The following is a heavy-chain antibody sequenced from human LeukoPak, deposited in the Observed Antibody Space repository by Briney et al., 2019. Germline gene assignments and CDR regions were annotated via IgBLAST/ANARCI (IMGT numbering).Heavy chain of an antibody. D-gene: IGHD5-18*01. CDR1: GGSISGYY. J-gene: IGHJ4*02. Sequence: SETLSLTCTVSGGSISGYYWSWIRQPPGKGLEWIGYIYYNGNTDYNPSLKSRVTISVDTSKNQFSLKVNSVTAADTAVYYCARTQPFGYSYGPYFDYWGQGTRVTVSS. CDR3: ARTQPFGYSYGPYFDY. CDR2: IYYNGNT. V-gene: IGHV4-59*08.